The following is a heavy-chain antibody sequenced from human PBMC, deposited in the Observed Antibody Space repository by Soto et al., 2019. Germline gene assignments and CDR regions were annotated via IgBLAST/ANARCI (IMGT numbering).Heavy chain of an antibody. V-gene: IGHV2-5*02. Sequence: QITLNESGPTVVSPTETLTLTCRFSGFSLTTSGVGVGWIRQSPGKAPEWLALIYWDDDKRYSASLKSRLTITNYTSKNQVVLTVSDLDPTDTATYYCAYRVLRTVFGLVTTTAIYFDFWGQGTPVAVSS. CDR1: GFSLTTSGVG. CDR3: AYRVLRTVFGLVTTTAIYFDF. D-gene: IGHD3-3*01. J-gene: IGHJ4*02. CDR2: IYWDDDK.